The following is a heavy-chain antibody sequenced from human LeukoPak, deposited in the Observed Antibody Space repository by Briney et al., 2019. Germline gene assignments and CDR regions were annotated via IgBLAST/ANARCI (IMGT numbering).Heavy chain of an antibody. J-gene: IGHJ3*02. CDR2: IYTSGST. V-gene: IGHV4-4*07. Sequence: SETLSLTCTVSGGSISSYYWSWIRQPAGEGLEWIGRIYTSGSTNYNPSLKSRVTMSVDTSKNQFSLKLSSVTAADTAVYYCAREGPRNYYDSSGSFDIWGQGTMVTVSS. CDR1: GGSISSYY. D-gene: IGHD3-22*01. CDR3: AREGPRNYYDSSGSFDI.